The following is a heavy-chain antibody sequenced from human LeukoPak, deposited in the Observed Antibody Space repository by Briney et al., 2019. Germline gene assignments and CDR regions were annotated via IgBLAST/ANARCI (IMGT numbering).Heavy chain of an antibody. CDR3: CRDGEAFSCGGSCFDY. Sequence: ASVKVSCKASGYTFTSYGISWVRQAPGQGLEWIGWISSYNGNKNYAQKLQGRVTMTRDTSTSPAYMELGSLGCDGTPDDYLCRDGEAFSCGGSCFDYWGQGTLVTVSS. CDR2: ISSYNGNK. V-gene: IGHV1-18*01. J-gene: IGHJ4*02. D-gene: IGHD2-15*01. CDR1: GYTFTSYG.